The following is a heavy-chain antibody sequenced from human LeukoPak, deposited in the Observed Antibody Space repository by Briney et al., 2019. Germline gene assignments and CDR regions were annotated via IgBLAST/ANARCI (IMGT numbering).Heavy chain of an antibody. J-gene: IGHJ4*02. V-gene: IGHV1-18*01. CDR2: ISAYNGNT. CDR1: GYTFTSYG. Sequence: GASVKVSCKASGYTFTSYGISGVRQAPGQGLEWMGWISAYNGNTNYAQKLQGRVTMTTDTSTSTAYMELRSLRADDTAVYYCARGDMGATTNYFDYWGQGTLVTVSS. CDR3: ARGDMGATTNYFDY. D-gene: IGHD1-26*01.